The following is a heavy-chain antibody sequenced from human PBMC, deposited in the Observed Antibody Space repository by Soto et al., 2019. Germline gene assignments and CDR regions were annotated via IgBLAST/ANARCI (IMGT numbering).Heavy chain of an antibody. CDR1: GGSISSGGYY. D-gene: IGHD3-22*01. Sequence: SETLSLTCTVSGGSISSGGYYWSWIRQHPGKGLEWIGYIYYSGSTYYNPSLKSRVTISVDTSKNQFSLKLSSVTAADTAVYYCAREPWDYDGSSGYPRRSSDSCGQGPLVTLAT. V-gene: IGHV4-31*03. CDR2: IYYSGST. CDR3: AREPWDYDGSSGYPRRSSDS. J-gene: IGHJ5*01.